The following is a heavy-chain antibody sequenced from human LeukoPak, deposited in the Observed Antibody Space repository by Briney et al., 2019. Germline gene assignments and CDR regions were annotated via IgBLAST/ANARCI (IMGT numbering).Heavy chain of an antibody. CDR3: ARDRKVAAAEAEYFQH. CDR1: GYTFTSYG. J-gene: IGHJ1*01. CDR2: ISAYNGNT. V-gene: IGHV1-18*04. D-gene: IGHD6-13*01. Sequence: GSVEVSCKAYGYTFTSYGISWVRQAPGQGLEWMGWISAYNGNTNYAQKLQGRVTMTTDTSTSTAYMELRSLRSDDTAVYYCARDRKVAAAEAEYFQHWGQGTLVTVSS.